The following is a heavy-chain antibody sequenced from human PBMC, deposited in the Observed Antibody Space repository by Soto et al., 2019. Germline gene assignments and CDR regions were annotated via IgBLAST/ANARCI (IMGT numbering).Heavy chain of an antibody. J-gene: IGHJ4*02. CDR1: GGSISSGGYS. V-gene: IGHV4-30-2*03. Sequence: SETLSLTCAVSGGSISSGGYSWSWIRQPPGKGLEWIGYIYHSGSTYYNPSLKSRVTISVDTSKNQFSLKLSSVTAADTAVYYCARRRVMGLNTMVRGVYSDYWGQGTLVTVSS. D-gene: IGHD3-10*01. CDR2: IYHSGST. CDR3: ARRRVMGLNTMVRGVYSDY.